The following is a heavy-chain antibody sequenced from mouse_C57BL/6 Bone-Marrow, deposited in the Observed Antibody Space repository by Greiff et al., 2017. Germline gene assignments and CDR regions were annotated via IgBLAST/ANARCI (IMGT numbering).Heavy chain of an antibody. CDR1: GYTFTTYW. CDR2: IYPGGGYT. CDR3: ARGGVRYPFAY. J-gene: IGHJ3*01. Sequence: VQLQQSGAELVRPGTSVKMSCKASGYTFTTYWIGWAKQRPGHGLEWIGDIYPGGGYTNYNEKFKGKATLTADKSSSTAYMQFSSLTSEDSAIYYCARGGVRYPFAYWGQGTLVTVSA. V-gene: IGHV1-63*01. D-gene: IGHD1-1*01.